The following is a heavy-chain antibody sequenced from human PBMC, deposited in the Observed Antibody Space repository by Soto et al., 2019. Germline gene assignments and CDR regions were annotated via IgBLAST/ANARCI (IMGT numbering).Heavy chain of an antibody. Sequence: EVHLLESGGDLVQPGGSLRLSCAASGFSFTAYIMSWFRQAPGQGLEWVSAISVSGDKTYYADSVKGRFTISRDDAKNTLYLQLNSLRVHDTAIYYCAKGGWLDDCGQGTLVTVSS. CDR2: ISVSGDKT. CDR3: AKGGWLDD. CDR1: GFSFTAYI. J-gene: IGHJ4*02. D-gene: IGHD5-12*01. V-gene: IGHV3-23*01.